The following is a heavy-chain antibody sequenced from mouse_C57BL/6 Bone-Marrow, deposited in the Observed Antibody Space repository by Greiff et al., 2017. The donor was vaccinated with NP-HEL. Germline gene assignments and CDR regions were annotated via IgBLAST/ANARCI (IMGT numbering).Heavy chain of an antibody. CDR1: GYTFTSYG. Sequence: VQLQQSGAELARPGASVKLSCKASGYTFTSYGISWVKQRTGQGLEWIGEIYPRSGNTYYNEKFKGKATLTADKSSSTAYMELRSLTSEDSAVYFCARITTVVAEDYFDYWGQGTTLTVSS. D-gene: IGHD1-1*01. CDR2: IYPRSGNT. CDR3: ARITTVVAEDYFDY. J-gene: IGHJ2*01. V-gene: IGHV1-81*01.